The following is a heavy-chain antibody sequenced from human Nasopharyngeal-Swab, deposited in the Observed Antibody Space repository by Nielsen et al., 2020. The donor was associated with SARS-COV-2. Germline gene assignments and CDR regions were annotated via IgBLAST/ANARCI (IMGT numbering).Heavy chain of an antibody. Sequence: GESLKISCAASGFNVSNNYMTWVRQAPGKGLEWVSIIYSSGSLYHADSVKGRFIISRDTSKNTLSLRMNSLRVEDTAVYYCASAVTGPLYWGQGTLVTVSS. V-gene: IGHV3-53*01. CDR1: GFNVSNNY. J-gene: IGHJ1*01. CDR2: IYSSGSL. CDR3: ASAVTGPLY. D-gene: IGHD4-11*01.